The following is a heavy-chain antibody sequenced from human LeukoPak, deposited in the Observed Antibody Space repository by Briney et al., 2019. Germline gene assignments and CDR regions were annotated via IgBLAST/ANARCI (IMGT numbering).Heavy chain of an antibody. CDR1: GGSISSYY. CDR2: IYYSGST. Sequence: SETLSLTCTVPGGSISSYYWSWIRQPPGKGLEWIGYIYYSGSTNYNPSLKSRVTISVDTSKNQLSLKLSSVTAADTAVYYCARSRWLQFHWFDPWGQGTLVTVSS. J-gene: IGHJ5*02. V-gene: IGHV4-59*01. CDR3: ARSRWLQFHWFDP. D-gene: IGHD5-24*01.